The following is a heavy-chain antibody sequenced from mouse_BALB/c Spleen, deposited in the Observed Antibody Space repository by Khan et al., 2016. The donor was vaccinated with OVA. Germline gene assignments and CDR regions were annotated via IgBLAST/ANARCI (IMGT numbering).Heavy chain of an antibody. CDR3: ARKDYYDYDPFAY. CDR1: GYSITSVYA. J-gene: IGHJ3*01. V-gene: IGHV3-2*02. CDR2: INYSGNT. D-gene: IGHD2-4*01. Sequence: LVETGPCLVKPSQSLSLTCTVTGYSITSVYAWNWIRQFPGNKLEWMGYINYSGNTRFNPSLKSRNSINRDTSKNQFFLQLNSLTTEDTATYYCARKDYYDYDPFAYWGQGTLVTVSA.